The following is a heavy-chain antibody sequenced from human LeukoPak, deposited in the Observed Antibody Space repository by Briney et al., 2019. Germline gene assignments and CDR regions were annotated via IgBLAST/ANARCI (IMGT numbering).Heavy chain of an antibody. CDR2: ISGSAGGT. V-gene: IGHV3-23*01. Sequence: GGSLRLSCVASGFTLSSYMMSWVRQAPGKGLEWVSGISGSAGGTFYSDSVRGRFTISRDSPKNTLYLQMNSLGVEDTAVYYCTKDPLDYWGQGTLVTVSS. J-gene: IGHJ4*02. CDR1: GFTLSSYM. CDR3: TKDPLDY.